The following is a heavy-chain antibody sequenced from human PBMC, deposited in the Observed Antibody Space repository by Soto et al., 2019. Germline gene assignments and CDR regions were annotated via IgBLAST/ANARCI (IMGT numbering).Heavy chain of an antibody. CDR1: GFTFSSSS. CDR2: ISDSGGST. D-gene: IGHD3-3*01. V-gene: IGHV3-23*01. J-gene: IGHJ6*02. Sequence: GGSLRLSCAASGFTFSSSSMSWVRQPPGKGLEWVSVISDSGGSTTYADSLRGRFTVSRDNSKNTLYLQMNSLRAEDTAIYYCARGGGRFWSISHMTYYHYGVDVWGQGTTVTVSS. CDR3: ARGGGRFWSISHMTYYHYGVDV.